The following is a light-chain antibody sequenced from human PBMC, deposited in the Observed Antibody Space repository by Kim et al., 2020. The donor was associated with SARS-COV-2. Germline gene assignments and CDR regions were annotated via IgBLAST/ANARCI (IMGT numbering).Light chain of an antibody. CDR1: SSNIGAGYD. CDR2: GNN. V-gene: IGLV1-40*01. CDR3: QSYDTSLTGWV. Sequence: QRVTISCTGSSSNIGAGYDVHWYQQLPGTAPKLLIYGNNNRPSGVPDRFSGSKSGTSASLAITGLQVEDEADYFCQSYDTSLTGWVFGGGTQLTVL. J-gene: IGLJ3*02.